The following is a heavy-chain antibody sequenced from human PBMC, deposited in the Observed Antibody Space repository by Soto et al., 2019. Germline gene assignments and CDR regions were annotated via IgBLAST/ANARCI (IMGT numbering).Heavy chain of an antibody. D-gene: IGHD3-22*01. CDR1: GGSFSGYY. J-gene: IGHJ4*02. V-gene: IGHV4-34*01. CDR3: AADDSNGPAKIDY. CDR2: INHSGST. Sequence: SETLSLTCAVYGGSFSGYYWSWIRQPPGKGLEWIGEINHSGSTNYNPSLKSRVTISVDTSKNQFSLKLSSVTAEDTAVYYCAADDSNGPAKIDYWGQGTLVTVSS.